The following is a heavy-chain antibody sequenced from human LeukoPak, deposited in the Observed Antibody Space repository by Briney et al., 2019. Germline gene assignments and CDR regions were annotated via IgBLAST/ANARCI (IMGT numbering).Heavy chain of an antibody. CDR3: ARDFRTGITMVRGGSYFDY. V-gene: IGHV1-18*01. J-gene: IGHJ4*02. CDR2: ISAYNGNT. CDR1: GYTFTSYG. D-gene: IGHD3-10*01. Sequence: ASVKVSCKASGYTFTSYGISWVRQAPGQGLEWMGWISAYNGNTNYAQKLQGRVTMTTDTSTSTAYMELRSLRSDDTAVYYCARDFRTGITMVRGGSYFDYWGQGTLVTVSS.